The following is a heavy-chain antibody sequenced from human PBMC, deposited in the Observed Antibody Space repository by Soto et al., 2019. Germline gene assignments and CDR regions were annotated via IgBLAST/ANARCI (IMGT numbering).Heavy chain of an antibody. CDR3: ARESSSGGFGELFMEFDP. CDR2: IWYDGSNK. J-gene: IGHJ5*02. Sequence: GGSLRLSCAASGFTFSSYGMHWVRQAPGKGLEWVAVIWYDGSNKYYADSVKGRFTISRDNSKNTLYLQMNSLRAEDTAVYYCARESSSGGFGELFMEFDPWGQGTLVTVSS. D-gene: IGHD3-10*01. V-gene: IGHV3-33*01. CDR1: GFTFSSYG.